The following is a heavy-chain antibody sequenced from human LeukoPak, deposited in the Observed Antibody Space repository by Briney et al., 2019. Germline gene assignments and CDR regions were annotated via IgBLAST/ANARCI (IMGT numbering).Heavy chain of an antibody. D-gene: IGHD6-13*01. CDR1: GFSFSSHE. CDR3: ARESGIAAVTFDH. J-gene: IGHJ4*02. CDR2: ISTSGTTI. V-gene: IGHV3-48*03. Sequence: GGSLRLSCAASGFSFSSHEMNWVRQAPGKGLEWLSSISTSGTTIYYADSVKGRFTISRGNAKNSLYLHMNSLSAEDTAVYYCARESGIAAVTFDHWGQGTLVSVSS.